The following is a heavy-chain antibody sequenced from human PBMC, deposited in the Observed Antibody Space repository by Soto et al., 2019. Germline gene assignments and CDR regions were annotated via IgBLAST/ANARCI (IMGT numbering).Heavy chain of an antibody. CDR3: AKTYSSSWFKGGFGY. J-gene: IGHJ4*02. D-gene: IGHD6-13*01. V-gene: IGHV3-23*01. CDR1: GFTFSSYA. CDR2: ISGSGGST. Sequence: GGSLRLSCAASGFTFSSYAMSWVRQAPGKGLEWVSAISGSGGSTYHADSVKGRVTISRDNSKNTLYLQMNSLRAEDTAVYYCAKTYSSSWFKGGFGYWGQGTLVTVSS.